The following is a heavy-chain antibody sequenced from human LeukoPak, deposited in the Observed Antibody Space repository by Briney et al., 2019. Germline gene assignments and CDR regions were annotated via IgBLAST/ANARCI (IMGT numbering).Heavy chain of an antibody. CDR2: INTGNGNT. CDR1: GYTFTNYG. J-gene: IGHJ1*01. V-gene: IGHV1-3*04. Sequence: ASVKVSCKTSGYTFTNYGMHWGRQAPRQSLEWMGWINTGNGNTKSSQKFQDRVTLTRDTSASTAYMELNSLSSEDTAVYFCARAPLHDASGRYYPHWGQGTLVTVSS. D-gene: IGHD1-26*01. CDR3: ARAPLHDASGRYYPH.